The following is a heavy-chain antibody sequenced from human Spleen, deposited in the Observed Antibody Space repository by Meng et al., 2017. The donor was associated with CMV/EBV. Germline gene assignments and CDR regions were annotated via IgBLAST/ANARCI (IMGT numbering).Heavy chain of an antibody. CDR3: ASLTLSDPEVPAAIRDYGMDV. Sequence: ASVKVSCKASGNTFMNFVVTWIRQAPGQGLEWMGIINPSGGSTSYAQKFQGRVTMTRDTSTSTVYMELSSLRSEDTAVYYCASLTLSDPEVPAAIRDYGMDVWGQGTTVTVSS. CDR2: INPSGGST. J-gene: IGHJ6*02. CDR1: GNTFMNFV. D-gene: IGHD2-2*02. V-gene: IGHV1-46*01.